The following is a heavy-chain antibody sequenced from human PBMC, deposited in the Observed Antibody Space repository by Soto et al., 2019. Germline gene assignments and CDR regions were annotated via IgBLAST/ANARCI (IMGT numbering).Heavy chain of an antibody. V-gene: IGHV1-18*01. CDR1: GYTFTSYG. CDR2: IIAYNGNT. CDR3: ARIGKVAGIYYFDY. D-gene: IGHD6-19*01. J-gene: IGHJ4*02. Sequence: ASVTFSFTASGYTFTSYGISWVRQAPGQGLEWMGWIIAYNGNTNYAQNLQGRVTMTTDTSTSTAYMELRSLRSDDTAVYYCARIGKVAGIYYFDYWGQGALVTVSS.